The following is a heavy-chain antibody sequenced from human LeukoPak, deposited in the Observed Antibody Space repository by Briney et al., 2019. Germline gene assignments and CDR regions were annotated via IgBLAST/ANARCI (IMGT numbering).Heavy chain of an antibody. Sequence: SETLSLTCTVSGGSISSGSYYWSWIRQPAGKGLEWFGRIYTSGSTNYNPSLKSRVTISVEPSKNPFSLKLSYLTAADTAVYYWARAGYGSGWYGGSYFDYWGQGTLVTVSS. CDR1: GGSISSGSYY. D-gene: IGHD6-19*01. CDR3: ARAGYGSGWYGGSYFDY. V-gene: IGHV4-61*02. J-gene: IGHJ4*02. CDR2: IYTSGST.